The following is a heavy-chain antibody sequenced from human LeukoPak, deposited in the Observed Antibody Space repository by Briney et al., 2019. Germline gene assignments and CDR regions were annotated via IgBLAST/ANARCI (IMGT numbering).Heavy chain of an antibody. CDR3: ARGQDILTGYSFFDY. J-gene: IGHJ4*02. D-gene: IGHD3-9*01. CDR2: IYYSGST. Sequence: SETLSLTCAVYGGSFSGYYWSWIRQPPGKGLEWIGYIYYSGSTNYNPSLKSRVTISVDTSKNQFSLKLSSVTAADTAVYYCARGQDILTGYSFFDYWGQGTLVTVSS. CDR1: GGSFSGYY. V-gene: IGHV4-59*01.